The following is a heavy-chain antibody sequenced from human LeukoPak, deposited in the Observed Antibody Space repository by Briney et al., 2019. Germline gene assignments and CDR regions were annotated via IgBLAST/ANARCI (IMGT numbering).Heavy chain of an antibody. CDR1: GFTFSSYW. CDR3: ARDLGYCSSTSCSPGDNWFDP. D-gene: IGHD2-2*01. V-gene: IGHV3-7*01. J-gene: IGHJ5*02. Sequence: PGGSLRLSCAASGFTFSSYWMSWVRQAPGKGLEWVANIKQDGSEKYYVDSVKGRFTISSDNAKNSLYLQMNSLRAEDTAVYYCARDLGYCSSTSCSPGDNWFDPWGQGTLVTVSS. CDR2: IKQDGSEK.